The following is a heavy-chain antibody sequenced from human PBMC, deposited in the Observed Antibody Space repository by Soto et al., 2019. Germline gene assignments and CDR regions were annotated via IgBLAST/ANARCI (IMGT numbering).Heavy chain of an antibody. CDR2: IIPIFGTA. CDR1: GGTFSIYA. Sequence: SVKVSCKASGGTFSIYAISCVLRSPLQGREWMGGIIPIFGTANYAQKFQGRVTITADESTSTAYMELSSLRSEDTAVYYCARDRVTPNYYDSSGSYFDYWGQGTLVTVSS. D-gene: IGHD3-22*01. CDR3: ARDRVTPNYYDSSGSYFDY. J-gene: IGHJ4*02. V-gene: IGHV1-69*13.